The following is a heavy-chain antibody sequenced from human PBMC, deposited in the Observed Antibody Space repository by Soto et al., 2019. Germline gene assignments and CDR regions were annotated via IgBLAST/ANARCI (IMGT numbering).Heavy chain of an antibody. Sequence: EVHLLESGGGLVQPGGSLRLSCAASGFAFSDYAMTWVRQAPGKGLEWVSDISDGDGATHYADSVKGRFTISRYDSKNTLYLQMDSLRAEDAAVYYCAKGSTFFDFWGQGTLVTVSS. CDR1: GFAFSDYA. CDR2: ISDGDGAT. D-gene: IGHD3-16*01. V-gene: IGHV3-23*01. CDR3: AKGSTFFDF. J-gene: IGHJ4*02.